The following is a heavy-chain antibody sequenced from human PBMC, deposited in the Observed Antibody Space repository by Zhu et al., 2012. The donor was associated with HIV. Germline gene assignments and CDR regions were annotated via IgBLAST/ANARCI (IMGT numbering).Heavy chain of an antibody. CDR1: GGSISRDNNY. CDR2: IYYSGNT. V-gene: IGHV4-39*01. Sequence: QVQLQESGPGLVKPSETLSLTCTVSGGSISRDNNYWGWIRQPPGKGLEWIVSIYYSGNTYYNPSLKSRVTISVDTSKNQFSLKLSSVTAADTAIYYCATYIYTSGITFDNWGQGTLVT. D-gene: IGHD3-10*01. J-gene: IGHJ4*02. CDR3: ATYIYTSGITFDN.